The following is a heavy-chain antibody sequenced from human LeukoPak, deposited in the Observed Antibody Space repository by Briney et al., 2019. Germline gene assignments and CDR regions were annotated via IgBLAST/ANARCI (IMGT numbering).Heavy chain of an antibody. Sequence: GESLKISCKGSGYSFTSYWIGWVRQMPGKGLEWMGIIYPGDSDTRYSPSFQGQVTISADKSISTAYLQWSSLKASDTAMYYCARVVVVAATPRYFQHWGQGTLVTVPS. CDR3: ARVVVVAATPRYFQH. V-gene: IGHV5-51*01. CDR2: IYPGDSDT. D-gene: IGHD2-15*01. J-gene: IGHJ1*01. CDR1: GYSFTSYW.